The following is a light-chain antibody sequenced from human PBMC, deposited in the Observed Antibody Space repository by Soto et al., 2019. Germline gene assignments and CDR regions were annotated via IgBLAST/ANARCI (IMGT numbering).Light chain of an antibody. CDR3: QTWGTGFWV. CDR1: SGHSNYA. J-gene: IGLJ3*02. V-gene: IGLV4-69*01. CDR2: LNSDGSH. Sequence: QLVLTQSPSASASLGASVKLTCTLSSGHSNYAIAWHQQQPEKGPRYLMKLNSDGSHSKGDRIPVRFSGSSSGAERYLTISGLQSEDEADYYCQTWGTGFWVFGGGTKLTVL.